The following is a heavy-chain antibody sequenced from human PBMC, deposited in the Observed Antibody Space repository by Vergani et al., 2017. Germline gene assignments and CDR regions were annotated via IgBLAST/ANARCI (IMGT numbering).Heavy chain of an antibody. CDR1: GGTFSSYA. CDR2: IIPIFGTA. Sequence: QVQLVQSGAEVKKPGSSVKVSCKASGGTFSSYAISWVRQAPGQGLEWMGGIIPIFGTANYAQKFQGRVTITADESTSTAYMELSSLKSEDTAVYYCARGGSASVDYGDYEPSRHKHYFDYWGQGTLVTVSS. CDR3: ARGGSASVDYGDYEPSRHKHYFDY. J-gene: IGHJ4*02. D-gene: IGHD4-17*01. V-gene: IGHV1-69*01.